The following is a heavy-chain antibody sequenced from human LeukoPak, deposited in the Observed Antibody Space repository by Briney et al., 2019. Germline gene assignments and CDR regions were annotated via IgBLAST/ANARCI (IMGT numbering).Heavy chain of an antibody. J-gene: IGHJ6*02. V-gene: IGHV4-4*02. CDR1: GGSISNNNR. D-gene: IGHD1-26*01. Sequence: SETLSLTCAVSGGSISNNNRWTWVRQPPGKGLEWIGEIYHSGITNYNPSLKSRVAISVDRSKSQFSLKLSSVTAADTAVYYCAREISGSYPGVYYYGLDVWGQGTTVTVSS. CDR3: AREISGSYPGVYYYGLDV. CDR2: IYHSGIT.